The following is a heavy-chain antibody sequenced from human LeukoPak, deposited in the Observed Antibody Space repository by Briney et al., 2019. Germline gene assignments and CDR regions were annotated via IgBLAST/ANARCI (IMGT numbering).Heavy chain of an antibody. J-gene: IGHJ4*02. CDR2: IYYSGST. CDR3: ARGGSSGSLNDY. CDR1: GGSISSYY. Sequence: PSETLSLTCTVSGGSISSYYWSWIRQPPGKGLEWIGYIYYSGSTNYNPSLKSRVTISVDTSKNQFSLKLSSVTAADTAVYYCARGGSSGSLNDYWGQGTLVTVSS. V-gene: IGHV4-59*01. D-gene: IGHD1-26*01.